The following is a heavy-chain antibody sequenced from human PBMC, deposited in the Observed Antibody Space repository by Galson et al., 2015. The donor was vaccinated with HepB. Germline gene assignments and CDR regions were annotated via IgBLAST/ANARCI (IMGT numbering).Heavy chain of an antibody. Sequence: SLRLSCAASGFTFSNAWMNWVRQAPGKGLEWVGRIKSKTDGGTTDYAAPVKGRFTISRDDSKNTLYLQMNSLKTEDTAVYYCTSSYYGGNMYYYGKDVWGQGTTVTVSS. V-gene: IGHV3-15*07. J-gene: IGHJ6*02. CDR3: TSSYYGGNMYYYGKDV. CDR2: IKSKTDGGTT. CDR1: GFTFSNAW. D-gene: IGHD4-23*01.